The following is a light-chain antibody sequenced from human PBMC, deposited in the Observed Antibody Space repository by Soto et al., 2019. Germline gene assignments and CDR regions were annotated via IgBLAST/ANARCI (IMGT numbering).Light chain of an antibody. CDR2: GAS. CDR3: QRYDSCAHT. J-gene: IGKJ2*01. V-gene: IGKV3-15*01. CDR1: QSISGD. Sequence: EIVMTQSPATLSVSPGERVTLSCGASQSISGDLAWYQQKPGQAPRLVIYGASTRATGVPARFSGSGSATRFALTILSLKSGDCAVSYWQRYDSCAHTVGLGTSLQIK.